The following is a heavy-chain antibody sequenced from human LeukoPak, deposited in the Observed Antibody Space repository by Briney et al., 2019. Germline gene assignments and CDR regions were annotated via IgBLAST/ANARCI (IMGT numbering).Heavy chain of an antibody. Sequence: SETLSLTCAVYGGSFSGYYWSWIRQPPGKGLEWIGSIYYSGSTYYNPSLKSRVTISVDTSKNQFSLKLSSVTAADTAVYYCARHEGMGDMDVWGKGTTVTVSS. CDR1: GGSFSGYY. CDR3: ARHEGMGDMDV. J-gene: IGHJ6*03. CDR2: IYYSGST. D-gene: IGHD1-26*01. V-gene: IGHV4-34*01.